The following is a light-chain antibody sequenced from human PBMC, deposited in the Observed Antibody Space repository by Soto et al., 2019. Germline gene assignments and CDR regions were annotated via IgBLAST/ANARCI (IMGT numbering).Light chain of an antibody. J-gene: IGLJ2*01. Sequence: QSVLTQPPSASGSPGQSVTISCTGTSSDVGGYNDVSWYQQHPGKAPKLMIYEVSKRPSGVPDRFSGSKSGNTASLTVSGLQAEDEADYYCSSYAGSNNLVFGGVTKLTVL. CDR1: SSDVGGYND. CDR3: SSYAGSNNLV. V-gene: IGLV2-8*01. CDR2: EVS.